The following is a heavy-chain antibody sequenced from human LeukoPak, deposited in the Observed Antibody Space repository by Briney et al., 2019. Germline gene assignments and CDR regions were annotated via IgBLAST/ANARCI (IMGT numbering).Heavy chain of an antibody. J-gene: IGHJ5*02. Sequence: GASVKVSCKASGYTFTGYYMHWVRQAPGQGLEWMGWINPNSGGTNYAQKFQGRVTMTRDTSISTAYMELSRLRSDDTAVYYCARDRGVYYDFWSGSYTGWFDPWGQGTLVTVSS. CDR3: ARDRGVYYDFWSGSYTGWFDP. CDR1: GYTFTGYY. CDR2: INPNSGGT. V-gene: IGHV1-2*02. D-gene: IGHD3-3*01.